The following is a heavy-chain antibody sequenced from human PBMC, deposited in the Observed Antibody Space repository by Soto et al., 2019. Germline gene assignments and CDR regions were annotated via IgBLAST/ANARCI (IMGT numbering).Heavy chain of an antibody. D-gene: IGHD3-22*01. Sequence: SETLSLTCAVSCGSISSTTYYWAWIRQPPGKGLEWVATIYYSGATYYNPSLKSRLTISIDTSKNQFSLRLSSVTAADTAMYYCARYYDTSNRPYFHHWGQGTRVTVSS. V-gene: IGHV4-39*01. J-gene: IGHJ1*01. CDR3: ARYYDTSNRPYFHH. CDR2: IYYSGAT. CDR1: CGSISSTTYY.